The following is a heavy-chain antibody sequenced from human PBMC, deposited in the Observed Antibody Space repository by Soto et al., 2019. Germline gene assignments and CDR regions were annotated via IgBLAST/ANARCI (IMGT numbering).Heavy chain of an antibody. CDR3: ARAGIYDSSGSDWGYFYALDV. CDR1: GGSITSGEYF. CDR2: VYHTGST. J-gene: IGHJ6*02. Sequence: QDQLQESGPGLVKPLQTLSLSCNVSGGSITSGEYFWTWIRQPPGKGLEWIGHVYHTGSTYYNPPPNSRVPESIDTSKNQFSPRLTSVTAADTAVYSCARAGIYDSSGSDWGYFYALDVWGPGTTVIVSS. D-gene: IGHD3-22*01. V-gene: IGHV4-30-4*01.